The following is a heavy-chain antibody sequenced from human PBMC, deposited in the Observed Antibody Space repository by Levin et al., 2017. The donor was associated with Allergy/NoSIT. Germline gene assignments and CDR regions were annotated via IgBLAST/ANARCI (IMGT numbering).Heavy chain of an antibody. D-gene: IGHD6-13*01. J-gene: IGHJ4*02. V-gene: IGHV3-23*01. CDR2: ISGSGGST. CDR1: GFTFSSYA. CDR3: AKEGQQLVKFDY. Sequence: GESLKISCAASGFTFSSYAMSWVRQAPGKGLEWVSAISGSGGSTYYADSVKGRFTISRDNSKNTLYLQMNSLRAEDTAVYYCAKEGQQLVKFDYWGQGTLVTVSS.